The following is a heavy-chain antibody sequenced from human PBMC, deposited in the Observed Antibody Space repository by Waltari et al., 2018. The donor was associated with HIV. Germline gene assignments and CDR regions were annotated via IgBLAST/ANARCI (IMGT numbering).Heavy chain of an antibody. CDR3: VRGASIGGWVRNDY. D-gene: IGHD6-6*01. Sequence: CTVSGGSISSSGYYWGWIRQPPGKGLEWIGTIYYSGSTYYNPSLKSRVTISADTSKNQFSLKLSSVTAADTAVYYCVRGASIGGWVRNDYWGQGTLVTVSS. V-gene: IGHV4-39*07. J-gene: IGHJ4*02. CDR2: IYYSGST. CDR1: GGSISSSGYY.